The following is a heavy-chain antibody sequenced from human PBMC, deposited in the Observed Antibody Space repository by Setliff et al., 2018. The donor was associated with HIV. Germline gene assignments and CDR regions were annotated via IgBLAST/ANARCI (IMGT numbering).Heavy chain of an antibody. D-gene: IGHD3-9*01. V-gene: IGHV3-23*01. CDR2: ISGSGVNS. CDR1: GFTFGDYS. Sequence: LRLSCAASGFTFGDYSMSWVRQAPGKGLEWISGISGSGVNSYYADSVKGRFTISRDNSKNTVYLQMNSLRAEDTAVYYCAKTSNTGYLFCSDYWGQGTLVTVSS. CDR3: AKTSNTGYLFCSDY. J-gene: IGHJ4*02.